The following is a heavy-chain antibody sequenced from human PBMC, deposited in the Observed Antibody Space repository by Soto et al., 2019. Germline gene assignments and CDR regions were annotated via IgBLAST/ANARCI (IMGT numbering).Heavy chain of an antibody. V-gene: IGHV4-39*01. CDR2: MLYSGLA. CDR1: GYSVSSSDYY. J-gene: IGHJ6*02. D-gene: IGHD2-15*01. CDR3: APLTVSLSGPYGIHV. Sequence: PSETLSLTCSVSGYSVSSSDYYWAWIRQPPGKGLEWIGSMLYSGLAYYNPSLKSRVTLSVDTSKKQFSVRLNSVTASDTAVYYCAPLTVSLSGPYGIHVWGQGTTVTVSS.